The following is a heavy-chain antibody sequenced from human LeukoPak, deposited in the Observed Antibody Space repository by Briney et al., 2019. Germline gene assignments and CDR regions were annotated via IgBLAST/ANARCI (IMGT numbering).Heavy chain of an antibody. CDR3: ARLGTYYDILTAYSHFDY. D-gene: IGHD3-9*01. V-gene: IGHV5-51*01. CDR2: IYPGDSDT. Sequence: GESLKISCKGSGYSFTNCWIGWVRQMPGKGLEWMGIIYPGDSDTRYSPSFQGQVTISADKSISTAYLQWSSLKASDTAMYYCARLGTYYDILTAYSHFDYWGQGTLVTVSS. CDR1: GYSFTNCW. J-gene: IGHJ4*02.